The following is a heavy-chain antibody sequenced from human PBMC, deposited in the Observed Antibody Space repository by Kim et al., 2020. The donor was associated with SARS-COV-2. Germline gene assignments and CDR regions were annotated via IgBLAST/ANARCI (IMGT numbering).Heavy chain of an antibody. CDR2: ISSDGGIP. CDR1: GFTFSSYA. Sequence: GGSLRLSCSASGFTFSSYAMHWVRKPPGKGLQYVSAISSDGGIPYYADSVNGRFTISRDNSKKKLYLQMSSLRAEDTAVYYCVTDLGSSWYDAFDIWGQGTMVTVSS. J-gene: IGHJ3*02. CDR3: VTDLGSSWYDAFDI. D-gene: IGHD6-13*01. V-gene: IGHV3-64D*06.